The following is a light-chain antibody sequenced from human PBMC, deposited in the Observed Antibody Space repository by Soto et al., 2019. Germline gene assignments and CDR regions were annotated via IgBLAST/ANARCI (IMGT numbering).Light chain of an antibody. CDR3: QQYGSSRPT. V-gene: IGKV3-20*01. J-gene: IGKJ1*01. CDR1: QSVSSSS. Sequence: EIVSTQSPGTLSLSPGERATLSCRASQSVSSSSLAWYQQKPGQAPRLLIYNTSSRPTGVPDRFSGSGSETDFTLIISRLEPEDFALYYCQQYGSSRPTFGQGTKVEIK. CDR2: NTS.